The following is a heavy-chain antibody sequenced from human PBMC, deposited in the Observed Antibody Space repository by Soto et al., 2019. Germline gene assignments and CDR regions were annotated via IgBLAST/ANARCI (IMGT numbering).Heavy chain of an antibody. Sequence: SVKVSCKASGGTFSSYAISWVRQAPGQGLEWMGGIIPIFGTANYAQKFQGRVTMTADASTSTAYMELSSLRSEDTAVYYCAKVGHLSRGGYCSVSCYPFDYWGQGSPVTVSS. CDR1: GGTFSSYA. D-gene: IGHD2-15*01. CDR3: AKVGHLSRGGYCSVSCYPFDY. J-gene: IGHJ4*02. V-gene: IGHV1-69*13. CDR2: IIPIFGTA.